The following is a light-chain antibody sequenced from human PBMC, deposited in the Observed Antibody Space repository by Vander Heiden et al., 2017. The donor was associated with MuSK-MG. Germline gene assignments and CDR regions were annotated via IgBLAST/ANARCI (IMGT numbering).Light chain of an antibody. V-gene: IGLV2-14*03. CDR2: DVS. CDR1: SSDVGGYNY. Sequence: AERTQPDSVAGCTGQSNTISCTGTSSDVGGYNYVSWYQQHPGKAPKLMIYDVSNRPSGVSNRFSGSKSGNTASLTISGLQAEADADYYCSSYTRSSTLVFGGGTKLTVL. CDR3: SSYTRSSTLV. J-gene: IGLJ2*01.